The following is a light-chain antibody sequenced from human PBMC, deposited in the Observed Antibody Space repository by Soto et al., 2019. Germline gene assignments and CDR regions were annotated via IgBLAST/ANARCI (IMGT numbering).Light chain of an antibody. Sequence: QPAPRAGSPGQSITISCTGNHSDVWRYNLVSWYQQPPGKAPKLMIYEVSKRPSGFSNRFSGSKSGNTASLTISGLQAEDEADYYCCSYAGSSTPLIFGTGTKVTVL. J-gene: IGLJ1*01. V-gene: IGLV2-23*02. CDR1: HSDVWRYNL. CDR3: CSYAGSSTPLI. CDR2: EVS.